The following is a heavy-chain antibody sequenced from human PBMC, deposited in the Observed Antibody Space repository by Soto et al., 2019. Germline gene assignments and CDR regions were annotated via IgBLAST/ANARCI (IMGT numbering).Heavy chain of an antibody. CDR2: ISGSGGST. Sequence: GGSLRLSCAASGFTFSSYAMSWVRQAPGKGLEWVSAISGSGGSTYYADSVKGRFTISRDNSKNTLYLQMNSLRAEDTAVYYCTRHVISNWNANGFDIWGQGTMVTVSS. V-gene: IGHV3-23*01. CDR3: TRHVISNWNANGFDI. CDR1: GFTFSSYA. D-gene: IGHD1-20*01. J-gene: IGHJ3*02.